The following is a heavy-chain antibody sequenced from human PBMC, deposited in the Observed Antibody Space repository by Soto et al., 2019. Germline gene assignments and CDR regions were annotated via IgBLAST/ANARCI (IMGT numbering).Heavy chain of an antibody. J-gene: IGHJ4*02. V-gene: IGHV3-7*01. CDR1: GFTFSSYY. CDR3: ASRYYYDSSGYYYPYYY. CDR2: VNEDGSEG. D-gene: IGHD3-22*01. Sequence: LRLSCAASGFTFSSYYMSWVRQAQGKGLEWVASVNEDGSEGYYADSVKGRFTISRDNAKNSLYLQMNSLRDEDTAVYYCASRYYYDSSGYYYPYYYWGQGTLVTVSS.